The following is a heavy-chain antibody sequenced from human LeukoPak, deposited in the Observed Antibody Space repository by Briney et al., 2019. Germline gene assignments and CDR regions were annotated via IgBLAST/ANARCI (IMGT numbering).Heavy chain of an antibody. CDR2: IYYSGST. J-gene: IGHJ4*02. V-gene: IGHV4-39*01. CDR3: ASSHPRGIVVVPAAVLN. CDR1: GGSISSSSYY. D-gene: IGHD2-2*01. Sequence: PSETLSLTCTVSGGSISSSSYYWGWIRQPPGKGLEWIVSIYYSGSTYYNPSLKSRVTISVDTSKNQFSLKLSSVTAADTAVYYCASSHPRGIVVVPAAVLNWGQGTLVTVSS.